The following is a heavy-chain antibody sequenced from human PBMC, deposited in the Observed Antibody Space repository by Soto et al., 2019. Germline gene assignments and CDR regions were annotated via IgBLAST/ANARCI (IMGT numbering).Heavy chain of an antibody. D-gene: IGHD6-13*01. CDR3: ARDPRIAAARYYYYYGMDV. Sequence: QVQLQESGPGLVKPSQTLSLNCTVSGGSISSGGYYWSWIRQHPGKGLEWIGYIYYSGSTYYNPSLKSRVTISVDTSKNQFSLKLSSVTAADTAVYYCARDPRIAAARYYYYYGMDVWGQGTTVTVSS. J-gene: IGHJ6*02. V-gene: IGHV4-31*03. CDR2: IYYSGST. CDR1: GGSISSGGYY.